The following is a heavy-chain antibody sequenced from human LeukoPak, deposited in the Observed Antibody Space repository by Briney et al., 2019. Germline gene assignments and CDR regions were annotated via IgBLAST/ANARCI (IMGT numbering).Heavy chain of an antibody. CDR3: ARGLEDRISIFGVVKFYYFDF. V-gene: IGHV4-34*01. CDR2: IDHSGSS. Sequence: SQTLSLTCAVYGGSFSNYYWTWIRQPPGKGLEWIGEIDHSGSSHYNPSLKSRVTISVDTSKNQLSLKLSSVTAADTAVYYCARGLEDRISIFGVVKFYYFDFWGQGTLVTVSS. J-gene: IGHJ4*02. CDR1: GGSFSNYY. D-gene: IGHD3-3*01.